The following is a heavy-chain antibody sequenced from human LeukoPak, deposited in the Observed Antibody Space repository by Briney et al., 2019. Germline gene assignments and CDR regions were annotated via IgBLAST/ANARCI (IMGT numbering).Heavy chain of an antibody. CDR1: GFIFSSYG. J-gene: IGHJ4*02. CDR2: IWYDGSIK. Sequence: GSLRLSCAASGFIFSSYGMHWVRQAPGKGLEWVAVIWYDGSIKYYADSVKGRFTISRDNSKNTLYLQMNSLRAEDTALHYCASAAGPFDNWGQGTLVTVSS. V-gene: IGHV3-33*01. D-gene: IGHD6-19*01. CDR3: ASAAGPFDN.